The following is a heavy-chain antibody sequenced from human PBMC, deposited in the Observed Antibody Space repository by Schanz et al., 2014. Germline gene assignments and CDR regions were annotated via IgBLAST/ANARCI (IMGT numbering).Heavy chain of an antibody. J-gene: IGHJ3*02. D-gene: IGHD6-13*01. Sequence: QVQLVQSGREVKKPGASVKVSCKASGYTFPSYVISWVRQAPGQGLEWMGWIDVSNGDTKFAKTFQDRVTLTTDTSTSTAYMELRSLRSNDTAVYYCARNIIATARAYDIWGQGTMVTVSS. V-gene: IGHV1-18*04. CDR3: ARNIIATARAYDI. CDR1: GYTFPSYV. CDR2: IDVSNGDT.